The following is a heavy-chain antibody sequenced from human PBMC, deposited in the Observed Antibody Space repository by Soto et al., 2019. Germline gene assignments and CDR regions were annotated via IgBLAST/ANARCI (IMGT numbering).Heavy chain of an antibody. V-gene: IGHV3-30-3*01. CDR2: ISYDGSNK. J-gene: IGHJ4*02. D-gene: IGHD1-26*01. CDR1: GFTFSSYA. Sequence: QVQLVESGGGVVQPGRSLRLSCAASGFTFSSYAMHWVRQAPGKGLEWVAVISYDGSNKYYADSVKGRFTISRDNSKNTLCLQMNSLRAEDTAVYYCARGGIVGARHRTYYFDYWGQGTLVTVSS. CDR3: ARGGIVGARHRTYYFDY.